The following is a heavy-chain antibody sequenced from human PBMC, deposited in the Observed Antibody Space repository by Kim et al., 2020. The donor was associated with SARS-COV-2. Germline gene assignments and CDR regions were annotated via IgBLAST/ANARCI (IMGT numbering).Heavy chain of an antibody. CDR3: ARGIRYFDWLLFLGFDY. D-gene: IGHD3-9*01. V-gene: IGHV3-30*07. J-gene: IGHJ4*02. Sequence: VKGRFTISRDNSKNALYLQMNSLRAEDTAVYYCARGIRYFDWLLFLGFDYWGQGTLVTVSS.